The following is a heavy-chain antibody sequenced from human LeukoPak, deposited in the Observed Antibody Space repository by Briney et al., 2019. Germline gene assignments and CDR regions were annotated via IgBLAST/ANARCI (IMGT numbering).Heavy chain of an antibody. Sequence: GGSLRLSCAASGLTFSTYWMSWVRQAPGKGLEWVANIKEDGSQKYYVDSVKGRFTIFRDNAKNSLYLQMNSLRAEDTAVYFCARNYVDTRGSSYGTLDYWGQGTLVTVFS. V-gene: IGHV3-7*01. J-gene: IGHJ4*02. CDR1: GLTFSTYW. CDR3: ARNYVDTRGSSYGTLDY. CDR2: IKEDGSQK. D-gene: IGHD5-18*01.